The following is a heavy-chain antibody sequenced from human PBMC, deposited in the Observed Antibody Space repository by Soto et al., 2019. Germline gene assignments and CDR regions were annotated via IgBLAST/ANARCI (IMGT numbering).Heavy chain of an antibody. J-gene: IGHJ4*02. D-gene: IGHD6-13*01. CDR3: VRQEGSSWFHTPFDY. Sequence: QVQLQESGPGLVKPSETLSLTCTVSGGSSSSYYLNWIRQPPGKGLEWVGHIYHTGSTNYNPSLKSRVTISLDTSKNQCSLRLSSVTAADTAVYYCVRQEGSSWFHTPFDYWGQGTLVTVSS. CDR2: IYHTGST. CDR1: GGSSSSYY. V-gene: IGHV4-59*01.